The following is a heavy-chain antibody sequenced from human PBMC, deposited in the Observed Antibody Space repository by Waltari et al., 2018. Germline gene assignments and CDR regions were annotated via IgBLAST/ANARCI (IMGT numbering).Heavy chain of an antibody. CDR1: EGSFSAFF. CDR2: INHGVKT. Sequence: VRLDKWGTELVEPWETLSLTCAVYEGSFSAFFWSWVRQAPGKGLEWIGEINHGVKTDYNPSLKSRLFMSVDPSKNQFSLMLSSVTAADTAVYYCVRSHCIGDSCFRYFDSWGQGTLVTVSS. V-gene: IGHV4-34*01. J-gene: IGHJ4*02. CDR3: VRSHCIGDSCFRYFDS. D-gene: IGHD2-15*01.